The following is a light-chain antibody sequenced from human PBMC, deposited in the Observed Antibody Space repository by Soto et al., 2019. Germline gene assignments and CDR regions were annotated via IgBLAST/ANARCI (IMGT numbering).Light chain of an antibody. CDR2: DNG. CDR3: QVWDSSSDHVV. V-gene: IGLV3-21*02. J-gene: IGLJ2*01. Sequence: SYELSQPPSVSVAPGQTATITCGGMSIGSKSVHWYQQKPGQAPVLVVYDNGDRPSGIPERFSGSNSENTATLTISRVEAGDEADYYCQVWDSSSDHVVIGGVTKLTVL. CDR1: SIGSKS.